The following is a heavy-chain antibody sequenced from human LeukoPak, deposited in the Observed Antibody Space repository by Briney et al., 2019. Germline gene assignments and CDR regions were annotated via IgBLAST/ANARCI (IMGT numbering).Heavy chain of an antibody. CDR3: VRGALPGDNWYFDL. Sequence: PGGSLRLSCAASGFTFSSYAMSWVRQAPGKGLEWVSAFGSAGDTYYPGAVKGRFTISRDYAKNSLFLQMNSLRAGDTAVYFCVRGALPGDNWYFDLWGRGTLVTVSS. CDR1: GFTFSSYA. CDR2: FGSAGDT. J-gene: IGHJ2*01. V-gene: IGHV3-13*01.